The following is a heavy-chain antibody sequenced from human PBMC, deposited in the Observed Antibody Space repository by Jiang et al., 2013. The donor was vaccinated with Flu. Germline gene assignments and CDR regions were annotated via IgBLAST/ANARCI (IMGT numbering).Heavy chain of an antibody. CDR1: GVSLNSAAFS. CDR2: LYHTGSS. V-gene: IGHV4-30-2*01. CDR3: GRLNIDHCSEGVCSWFDP. D-gene: IGHD2-8*01. J-gene: IGHJ5*02. Sequence: GSGLVKPSQTLSLTCAVSGVSLNSAAFSWTWIRQPPGKALEWIGFLYHTGSSFYNPSLKSRVTIPVDRSENQVSLKLSSVTAADTAVYYCGRLNIDHCSEGVCSWFDPWGQGTLVTVSS.